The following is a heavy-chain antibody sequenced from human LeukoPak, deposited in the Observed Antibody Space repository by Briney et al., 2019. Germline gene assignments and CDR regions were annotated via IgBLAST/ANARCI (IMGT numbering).Heavy chain of an antibody. V-gene: IGHV3-13*01. CDR3: ARDPYNGNYGDSYYYYMDV. CDR1: GFTFSSYD. Sequence: GGSLRLSCAASGFTFSSYDMHWVRQVTGKGLEWVSAIDTAGDTYYPGSVKGRFTISRDNAKNSLYLQMNSLRAEDTAIYYCARDPYNGNYGDSYYYYMDVWGKGTTVTISS. CDR2: IDTAGDT. J-gene: IGHJ6*03. D-gene: IGHD1-26*01.